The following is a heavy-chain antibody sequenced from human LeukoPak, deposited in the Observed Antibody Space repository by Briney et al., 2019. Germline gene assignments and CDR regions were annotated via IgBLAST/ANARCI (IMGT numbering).Heavy chain of an antibody. Sequence: KNGESLKISCKGSGYSFTSYWIGWVRQMPGKGLEWMGIIYPGDSDIRYSPSFQGQVTISADKSISTAYLQWSSLKASDTAMYYCARSRYSSGWYGLKNEVAFDYWGQGTLVTVSS. V-gene: IGHV5-51*01. D-gene: IGHD6-19*01. CDR2: IYPGDSDI. J-gene: IGHJ4*02. CDR1: GYSFTSYW. CDR3: ARSRYSSGWYGLKNEVAFDY.